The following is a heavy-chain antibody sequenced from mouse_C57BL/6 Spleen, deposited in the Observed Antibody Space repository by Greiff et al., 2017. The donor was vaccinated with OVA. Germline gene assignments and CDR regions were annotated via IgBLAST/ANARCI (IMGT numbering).Heavy chain of an antibody. Sequence: QVQLQQSGPELVKPGASVKISCKASGYAFSSSWMNWVKQRPGKGLEWIGRIYPGDGDTNYNGKFKGKATLTADKSSSTAYMQLSSLTSEDSAVYFCARGVYYDYDVGAMDYWGQGTSVTVSS. CDR3: ARGVYYDYDVGAMDY. V-gene: IGHV1-82*01. J-gene: IGHJ4*01. D-gene: IGHD2-4*01. CDR2: IYPGDGDT. CDR1: GYAFSSSW.